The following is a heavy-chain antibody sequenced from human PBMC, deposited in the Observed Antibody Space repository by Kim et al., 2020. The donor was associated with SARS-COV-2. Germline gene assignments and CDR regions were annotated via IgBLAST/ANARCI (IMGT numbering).Heavy chain of an antibody. CDR1: GFTFSSYA. V-gene: IGHV3-30*04. J-gene: IGHJ6*02. Sequence: GGSLRLSCAASGFTFSSYAMHWVRQAPGKGLEWVAVISYDGSNKYYADSVKGRFTISRDNSKNTLYLQMNSLRAEDTAVYYCASSDYARYYYYYGMDVWGQGTTVTVSS. D-gene: IGHD4-17*01. CDR3: ASSDYARYYYYYGMDV. CDR2: ISYDGSNK.